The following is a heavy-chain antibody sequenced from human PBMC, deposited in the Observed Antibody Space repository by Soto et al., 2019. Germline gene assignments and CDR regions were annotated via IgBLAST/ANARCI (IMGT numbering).Heavy chain of an antibody. CDR3: AREPIAALTDNWFDP. V-gene: IGHV4-4*07. D-gene: IGHD6-6*01. Sequence: SETLSLTCTVSGGSISSYYLSWMRQPAGKGLEWIGRIYTSGSTNYNPSLKSRVTMSVDTSKNQFSLKLSSVTAADTAVYYCAREPIAALTDNWFDPWGQGTLVTVYS. CDR2: IYTSGST. CDR1: GGSISSYY. J-gene: IGHJ5*02.